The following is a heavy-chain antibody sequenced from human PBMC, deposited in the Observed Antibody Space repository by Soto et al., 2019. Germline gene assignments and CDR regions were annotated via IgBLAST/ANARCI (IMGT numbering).Heavy chain of an antibody. Sequence: QVQLQESGPGLVKPSETLSLTCSVSGGSISSSYWSWIRQPPGKGLEWIGYMYYIGNTNYNPSPKSRVTISVDTSKNLLSLKMSSVTAADTAVYYCARAQPVAGTPFDFWGQGTLVTVSS. J-gene: IGHJ4*02. CDR3: ARAQPVAGTPFDF. D-gene: IGHD6-19*01. CDR2: MYYIGNT. CDR1: GGSISSSY. V-gene: IGHV4-59*01.